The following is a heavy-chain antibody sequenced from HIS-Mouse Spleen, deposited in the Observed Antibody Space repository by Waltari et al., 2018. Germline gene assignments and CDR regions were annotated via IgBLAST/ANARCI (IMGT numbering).Heavy chain of an antibody. V-gene: IGHV4-39*07. J-gene: IGHJ2*01. D-gene: IGHD6-13*01. CDR1: GGSISSSSYY. Sequence: QLQLQESGPGLVKPSETLSLTCTASGGSISSSSYYWGWIRRPPGTGLEWIGSIYYSGSTSSNPSLKSRVTISVDTSKNQFSLKLSSVTAADTAVYYCAREIPYSSSWYDWYFDLWGRGTLVTVSS. CDR3: AREIPYSSSWYDWYFDL. CDR2: IYYSGST.